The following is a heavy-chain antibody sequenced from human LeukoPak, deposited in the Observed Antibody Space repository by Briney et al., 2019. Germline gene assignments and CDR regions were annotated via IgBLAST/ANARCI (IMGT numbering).Heavy chain of an antibody. CDR1: GFTFSSYG. CDR3: ARETSFDY. J-gene: IGHJ4*02. V-gene: IGHV3-48*03. Sequence: PGGSLRLSCAASGFTFSSYGMNWVRQAPGKGLEWVSYISSSGSTTYYADSVKGRFTISRDNAKNSLYLQMNSLRAEDTAVYYRARETSFDYWGQGTLVTVSS. CDR2: ISSSGSTT.